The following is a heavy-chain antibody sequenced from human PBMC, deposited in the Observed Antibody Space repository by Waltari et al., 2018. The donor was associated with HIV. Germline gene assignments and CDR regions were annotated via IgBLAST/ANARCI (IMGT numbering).Heavy chain of an antibody. J-gene: IGHJ4*02. V-gene: IGHV3-15*01. D-gene: IGHD3-10*01. Sequence: EVQLVESGGGLVKPGGSLRLSCAASGFTFSNAWMSWVRQAPGKGLEWVGSIKSKTDGETTDYAAPVKGRFTISRDDSKNTLYLQMNSLKTEDTAVYYCTTQMVRGVIWGQGTLVTVSS. CDR2: IKSKTDGETT. CDR1: GFTFSNAW. CDR3: TTQMVRGVI.